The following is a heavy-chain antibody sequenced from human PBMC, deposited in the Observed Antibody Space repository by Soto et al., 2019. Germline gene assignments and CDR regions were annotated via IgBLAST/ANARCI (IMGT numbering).Heavy chain of an antibody. V-gene: IGHV3-21*01. CDR3: AMHCSSTSCPGGP. J-gene: IGHJ5*02. D-gene: IGHD2-2*01. CDR2: ISSSSSYI. CDR1: GFTFSSYS. Sequence: EVQLVESGGGLVKPGGSLRLSCAASGFTFSSYSMNWVRQAPGKGLEWVSSISSSSSYIYYADSVKGRFTISRDNAKNSLYLQMNSLRAEDTAVYYCAMHCSSTSCPGGPWGQGTLVTVSS.